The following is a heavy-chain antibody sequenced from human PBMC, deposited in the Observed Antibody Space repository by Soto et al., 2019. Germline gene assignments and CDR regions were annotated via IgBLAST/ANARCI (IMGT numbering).Heavy chain of an antibody. CDR1: GFTFSSYG. CDR2: IWYDGSNK. Sequence: GGSLRLSCAASGFTFSSYGMHWVRQAPGKGLEWVAVIWYDGSNKYYADSVKGRFTISRDNSKNTLYLQMNSLRAEDTAVYYCARDVRGNYFDYWGQGTLVTVSS. CDR3: ARDVRGNYFDY. D-gene: IGHD1-1*01. J-gene: IGHJ4*02. V-gene: IGHV3-33*01.